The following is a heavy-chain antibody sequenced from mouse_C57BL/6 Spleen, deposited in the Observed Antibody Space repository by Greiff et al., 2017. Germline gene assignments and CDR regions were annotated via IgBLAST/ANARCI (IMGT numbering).Heavy chain of an antibody. CDR3: ARVGTAQATDY. V-gene: IGHV1-69*01. Sequence: QVHVKQPGAELVMPGASVKLSCKASGYTFTSYWMHWVKQRPGQGLEWIGEIDPSDSYTNYNQKFKGKSTLTVDKSSSTAYMQLSSLTSEDSAVYYCARVGTAQATDYWGQGTTLTVSS. J-gene: IGHJ2*01. CDR1: GYTFTSYW. CDR2: IDPSDSYT. D-gene: IGHD3-2*02.